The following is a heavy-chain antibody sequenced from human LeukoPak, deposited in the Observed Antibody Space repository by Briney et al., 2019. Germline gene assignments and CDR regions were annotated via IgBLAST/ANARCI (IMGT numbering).Heavy chain of an antibody. CDR1: GYTLTELS. CDR3: ATAAIAAAGTGYNWFDP. V-gene: IGHV1-24*01. J-gene: IGHJ5*02. Sequence: ASVTVSCKVSGYTLTELSMHWVRQAPGKGLEWMGGFDPEDGETIYAQKFQGRVTMTEDTSTDTAYMELSSLRSEDTAVYYCATAAIAAAGTGYNWFDPWGQGTLVTVSS. CDR2: FDPEDGET. D-gene: IGHD6-13*01.